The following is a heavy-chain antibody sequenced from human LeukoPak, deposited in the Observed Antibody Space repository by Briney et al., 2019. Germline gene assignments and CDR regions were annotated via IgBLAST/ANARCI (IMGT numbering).Heavy chain of an antibody. D-gene: IGHD1-26*01. CDR1: GFTFTNYV. CDR2: TSVDEGLK. Sequence: GGSLRLSCAASGFTFTNYVTHWVRQAPGKGLEWVAVTSVDEGLKFYGDSVKGRFTISRDDSKNTMYLQMNNLREEDTAVYYCTRDPILGAPDYFDYWGQGTLVTVSS. J-gene: IGHJ4*02. CDR3: TRDPILGAPDYFDY. V-gene: IGHV3-30*04.